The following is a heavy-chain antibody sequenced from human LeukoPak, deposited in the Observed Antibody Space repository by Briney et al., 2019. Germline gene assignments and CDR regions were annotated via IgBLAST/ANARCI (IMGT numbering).Heavy chain of an antibody. CDR2: IYSDNT. J-gene: IGHJ6*03. Sequence: GGSLRLSCTVSGFTVSSNSMSWVRQAPGKGLEWVSFIYSDNTHYSDSVKGRFTISRDNAKNSLYLQMNSLRAEDTAVYYCARNYSSSSLAYYYYMDVWGKGTTVTVSS. CDR3: ARNYSSSSLAYYYYMDV. D-gene: IGHD6-6*01. CDR1: GFTVSSNS. V-gene: IGHV3-53*01.